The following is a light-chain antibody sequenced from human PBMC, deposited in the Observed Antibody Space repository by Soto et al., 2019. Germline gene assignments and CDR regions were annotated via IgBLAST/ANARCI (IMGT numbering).Light chain of an antibody. V-gene: IGKV3-15*01. CDR1: QSVSSN. CDR3: QQYNNWPRT. J-gene: IGKJ1*01. Sequence: ELVMTQSPATLSVSPGERATLSCRASQSVSSNLDWYQQKPGQAPRLLIYGASTRATGIPARFSGSGSGTEFTLTISSLQSEDFAVYYCQQYNNWPRTFGQGTKVDIK. CDR2: GAS.